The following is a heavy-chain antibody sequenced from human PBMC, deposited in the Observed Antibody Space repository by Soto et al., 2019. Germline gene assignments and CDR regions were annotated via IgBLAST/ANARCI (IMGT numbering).Heavy chain of an antibody. J-gene: IGHJ4*02. Sequence: QVHLVQSGAEVEKPGASVKVSCKASGSTFTDYGISWVRQAPGQGLQWMGWITAFNGNTKYAQQFQGRVTMTTDTSTSTCYMELRSLESDDTAVYYCARISQSDFWSGYYYFFDYWGQGTLVTVSS. CDR3: ARISQSDFWSGYYYFFDY. CDR2: ITAFNGNT. D-gene: IGHD3-3*01. CDR1: GSTFTDYG. V-gene: IGHV1-18*01.